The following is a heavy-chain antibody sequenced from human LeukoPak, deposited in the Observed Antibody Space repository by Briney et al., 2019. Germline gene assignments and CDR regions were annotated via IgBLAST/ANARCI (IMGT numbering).Heavy chain of an antibody. CDR3: AVITYDYYYYYMDV. D-gene: IGHD3-10*01. CDR2: IYYSGST. V-gene: IGHV4-59*01. CDR1: GGSISSYY. J-gene: IGHJ6*03. Sequence: SETLSLTCTVSGGSISSYYWSWIRQPPGKGLEWIGYIYYSGSTNYNPSLKSRVTISVDTSKNQFSLKLSSVTAADTAVYYCAVITYDYYYYYMDVWGKGTTVTVSS.